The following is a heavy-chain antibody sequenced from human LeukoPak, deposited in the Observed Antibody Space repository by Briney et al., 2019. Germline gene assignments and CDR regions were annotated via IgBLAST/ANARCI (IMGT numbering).Heavy chain of an antibody. Sequence: SETLSLTCAVSGGSISSGGYSWSWIRQPPGKGLEWIGYIYHGGSTYYNPSLKSRVTISVDRSKNQFSLKLSSVTAADTAVYYCARYILARKDGYKGLFDYWGQGTLVTVSS. CDR1: GGSISSGGYS. J-gene: IGHJ4*02. V-gene: IGHV4-30-2*01. CDR3: ARYILARKDGYKGLFDY. D-gene: IGHD5-24*01. CDR2: IYHGGST.